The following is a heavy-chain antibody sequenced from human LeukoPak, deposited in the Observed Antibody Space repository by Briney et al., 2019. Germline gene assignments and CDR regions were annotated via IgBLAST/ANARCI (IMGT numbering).Heavy chain of an antibody. CDR1: GGSISSHC. CDR3: ARGVVTTVSYYMDV. V-gene: IGHV4-59*11. J-gene: IGHJ6*03. CDR2: IYYSGST. D-gene: IGHD4-11*01. Sequence: PSETLSLTCTVSGGSISSHCWSWIRQPPGKGLEWIGYIYYSGSTNYNPSLNSRVTISVDTSKNQFSLKLSSVTAADTAVYYCARGVVTTVSYYMDVWGKGTTVTVSS.